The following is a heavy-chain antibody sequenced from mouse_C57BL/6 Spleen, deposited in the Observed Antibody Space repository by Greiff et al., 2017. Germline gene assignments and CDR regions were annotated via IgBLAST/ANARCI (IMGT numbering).Heavy chain of an antibody. CDR3: ARDDYYGSSQFAY. J-gene: IGHJ3*01. CDR1: GYTFTDYY. CDR2: IYPGSGNT. D-gene: IGHD1-1*01. V-gene: IGHV1-76*01. Sequence: VQLQQSGAELVRPGASVKLSCKASGYTFTDYYINWVKQRPGQGLEWIARIYPGSGNTYYNEKFKGKATLTAEKSSSTAYMQLSSLTSEDSAVYFCARDDYYGSSQFAYWGQGTLVTVSA.